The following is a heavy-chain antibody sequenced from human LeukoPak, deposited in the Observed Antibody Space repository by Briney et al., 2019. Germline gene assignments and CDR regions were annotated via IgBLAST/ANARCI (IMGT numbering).Heavy chain of an antibody. CDR3: AREVGATVIDY. CDR1: GSTFNSYE. D-gene: IGHD1-26*01. V-gene: IGHV3-48*03. Sequence: GRSLRLSCAASGSTFNSYEMNWVRQAPGKWLEWVSYINSGGSAIYYADSVKGRFTISRDNAKNSLYLQINSLRAEDTAVYYCAREVGATVIDYWGQGTLVTVSS. CDR2: INSGGSAI. J-gene: IGHJ4*02.